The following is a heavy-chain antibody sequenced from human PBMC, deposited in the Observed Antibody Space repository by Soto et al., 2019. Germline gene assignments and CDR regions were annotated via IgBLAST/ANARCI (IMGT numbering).Heavy chain of an antibody. J-gene: IGHJ4*02. CDR3: ARLHSASYHSPLRY. Sequence: GESLKISCKGSGYSFTNYWIGWVRQMPGKGLEWMGIIYPGYSDTRYSPSFQGQVTISADRSISTAYVQWSSLKASDTAMYYCARLHSASYHSPLRYWGQGTPVTVAS. D-gene: IGHD1-26*01. CDR2: IYPGYSDT. CDR1: GYSFTNYW. V-gene: IGHV5-51*01.